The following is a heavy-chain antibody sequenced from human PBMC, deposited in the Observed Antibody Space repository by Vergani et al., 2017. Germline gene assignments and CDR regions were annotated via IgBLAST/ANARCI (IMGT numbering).Heavy chain of an antibody. CDR2: INPNSGGT. CDR3: ARERRLLWSSGTTDAFDI. Sequence: QVQLVQSGAEVKKPGASVKVSCKASGYTFTGYYMHWVRQAPGQGLEWMGWINPNSGGTNYAQKFQGRVTMTRDTSISTAYMELSRLRSDDTAVYYCARERRLLWSSGTTDAFDIWGQGTMVTVSS. CDR1: GYTFTGYY. J-gene: IGHJ3*02. V-gene: IGHV1-2*02. D-gene: IGHD3-22*01.